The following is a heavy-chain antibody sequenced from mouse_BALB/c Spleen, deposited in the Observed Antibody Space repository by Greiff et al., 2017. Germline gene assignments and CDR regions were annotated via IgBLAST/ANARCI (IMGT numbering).Heavy chain of an antibody. CDR1: GFNIKDTY. V-gene: IGHV14-3*02. CDR3: ARSSTVVATRYYFAMDY. J-gene: IGHJ4*01. D-gene: IGHD1-1*01. Sequence: EVKLLESGAELVKPGASVKLSCTASGFNIKDTYMHWVKQRPEQGLEWIGRIDPANGNTKYDPKFQGKATITADTSSNTAYLQLSSLTSEDTAVYYCARSSTVVATRYYFAMDYWGQGTSVTVSS. CDR2: IDPANGNT.